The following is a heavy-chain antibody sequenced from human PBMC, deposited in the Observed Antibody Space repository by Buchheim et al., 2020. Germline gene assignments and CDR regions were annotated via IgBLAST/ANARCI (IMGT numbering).Heavy chain of an antibody. CDR3: ARFYCSGGSCYDIYYYGMDV. D-gene: IGHD2-15*01. J-gene: IGHJ6*02. CDR1: GFTFSSYA. V-gene: IGHV3-30-3*01. CDR2: ISYDGSNK. Sequence: QVQLVESGGGVVQPGRSLRLSCAASGFTFSSYAMHWVRQAPGKGLEWVAVISYDGSNKYYADSVKGRFTISRDNSKKTLYLQMNSLRAEDTAVYYCARFYCSGGSCYDIYYYGMDVWGQGTT.